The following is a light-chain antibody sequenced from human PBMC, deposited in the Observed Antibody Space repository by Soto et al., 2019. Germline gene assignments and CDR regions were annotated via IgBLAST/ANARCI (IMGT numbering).Light chain of an antibody. J-gene: IGKJ2*01. CDR1: QSVSSSY. V-gene: IGKV3-20*01. CDR3: QQYGSSGYT. Sequence: EIVLTQSPGTLSLSPGERATLSCRASQSVSSSYLAWYQQKPGQAPRLLIYGASSRATGIPYRFSGSGSGTDFTLTIRRLEPEDFAVYYCQQYGSSGYTFGQVTKLEIK. CDR2: GAS.